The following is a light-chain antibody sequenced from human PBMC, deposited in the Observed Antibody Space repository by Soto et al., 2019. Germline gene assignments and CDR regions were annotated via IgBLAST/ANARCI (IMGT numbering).Light chain of an antibody. CDR2: AAS. Sequence: EVMLTQSPGTLSLSPGERATLSCRPSQSVSSNSLAWYQQKPGQAPRLLIYAASSRITGIPDRFSGSGSGTDFTLTISRLEPEDFAVYYCQQYGSSPPVTFGGGTKVEIK. CDR3: QQYGSSPPVT. CDR1: QSVSSNS. V-gene: IGKV3-20*01. J-gene: IGKJ4*01.